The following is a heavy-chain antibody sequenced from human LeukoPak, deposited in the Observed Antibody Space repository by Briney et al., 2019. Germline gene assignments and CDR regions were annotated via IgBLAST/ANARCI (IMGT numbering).Heavy chain of an antibody. CDR3: AKDGYSSGWPPEYFQH. CDR2: ISGSGGRT. V-gene: IGHV3-23*01. CDR1: GFTFSDYY. Sequence: GGSLRLXCAASGFTFSDYYMSWIRQAPGKGLEWVSVISGSGGRTYYADSVKRRFTISRDNSKNTLYLQLNSLRAEDTAIYYCAKDGYSSGWPPEYFQHWGQGTLVTVSS. D-gene: IGHD6-19*01. J-gene: IGHJ1*01.